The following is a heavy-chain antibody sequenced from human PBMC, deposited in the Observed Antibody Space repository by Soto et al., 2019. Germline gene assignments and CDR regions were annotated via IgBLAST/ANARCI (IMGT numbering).Heavy chain of an antibody. CDR3: ARQRVLSTNMFITSFDP. CDR1: GGSIDSSDHF. CDR2: VYYTETT. V-gene: IGHV4-39*01. D-gene: IGHD3-10*02. J-gene: IGHJ5*02. Sequence: SETLSLTCSLSGGSIDSSDHFWGWIRQTPGKGLEWIGSVYYTETTYYNPSLKSPVTISVETSRNTFSLKVNSVTAADTGIYYCARQRVLSTNMFITSFDPWGQGTLVTVSS.